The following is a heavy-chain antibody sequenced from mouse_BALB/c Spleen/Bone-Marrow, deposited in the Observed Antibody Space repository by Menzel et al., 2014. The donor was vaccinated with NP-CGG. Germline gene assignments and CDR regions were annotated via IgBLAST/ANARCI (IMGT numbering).Heavy chain of an antibody. V-gene: IGHV3-8*02. CDR3: ARYKGYYDHDGDYFDY. J-gene: IGHJ2*01. CDR1: GYSITSGY. CDR2: ISYSGST. Sequence: VQLKESGPSLVKPSQTLSLTCSVTGYSITSGYWNWIRKFPGNKLEYMGYISYSGSTYYNPSLKSRISITRDTSKNXYYMQVNSVTIEDTATYYCARYKGYYDHDGDYFDYWGQGTTLTVSS. D-gene: IGHD2-4*01.